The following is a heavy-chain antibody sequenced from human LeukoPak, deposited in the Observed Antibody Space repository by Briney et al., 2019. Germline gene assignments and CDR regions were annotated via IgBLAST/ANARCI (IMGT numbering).Heavy chain of an antibody. D-gene: IGHD3-10*01. Sequence: GGSLRLSCAASGFTFSSYSMNWVRQAPGKGLEWVSFISSSSSTIYYADSVKGRFTISRDNAKNSLYLQMNSLRAEDTAVYYCAKVGDLHYYGSGSYGYWGQGTLVTVSS. CDR3: AKVGDLHYYGSGSYGY. V-gene: IGHV3-48*04. CDR1: GFTFSSYS. J-gene: IGHJ4*02. CDR2: ISSSSSTI.